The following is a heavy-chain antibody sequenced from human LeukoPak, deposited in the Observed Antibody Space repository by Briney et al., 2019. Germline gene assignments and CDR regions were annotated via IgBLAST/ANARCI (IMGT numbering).Heavy chain of an antibody. V-gene: IGHV3-23*01. D-gene: IGHD3-9*01. Sequence: GGSLRLSCAASGFTFSSYAMSWVRQAPGKGLEWVSAISGSGGSTYYADSVKGRFTISRDNSKNTLYLQMNSLRAEDTAVYYCANDLGWSGGYDILTGYYGPIINDYWGQGTLVTVSS. CDR1: GFTFSSYA. CDR2: ISGSGGST. J-gene: IGHJ4*02. CDR3: ANDLGWSGGYDILTGYYGPIINDY.